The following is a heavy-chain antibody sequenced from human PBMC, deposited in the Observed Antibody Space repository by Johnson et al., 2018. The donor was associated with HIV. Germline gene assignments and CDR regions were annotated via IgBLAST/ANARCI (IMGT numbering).Heavy chain of an antibody. CDR2: ISYDVGTT. V-gene: IGHV3-30*04. CDR3: ARDHGQLWLLPAFDI. Sequence: QVQLVESGGGLVTPGGSLRLSCAASGFTFSTYAMHWVRQAPGKGLEWVEVISYDVGTTYSADSVTGRLTISRDNSKNTLYLQMNSLRVRDTAVYYCARDHGQLWLLPAFDIWGQGTMVTVSS. D-gene: IGHD5-18*01. J-gene: IGHJ3*02. CDR1: GFTFSTYA.